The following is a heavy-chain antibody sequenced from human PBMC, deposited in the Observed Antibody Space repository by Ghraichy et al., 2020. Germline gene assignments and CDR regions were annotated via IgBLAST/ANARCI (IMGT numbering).Heavy chain of an antibody. D-gene: IGHD5-12*01. CDR2: IYYSGST. CDR1: GGSISSYY. V-gene: IGHV4-59*01. Sequence: SETLSLTCTVSGGSISSYYWSWIRQPPGKGLEWIGYIYYSGSTNYNPSLKSRVTISVDTSKNQFSLKLSSVTAADTAVYYCARDGYSGYDDKTYYFDYWGQGTLVTVSS. J-gene: IGHJ4*02. CDR3: ARDGYSGYDDKTYYFDY.